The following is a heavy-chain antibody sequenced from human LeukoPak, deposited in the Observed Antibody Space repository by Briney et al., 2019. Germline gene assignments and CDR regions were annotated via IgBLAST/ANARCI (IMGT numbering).Heavy chain of an antibody. CDR2: IKQDGSEK. V-gene: IGHV3-7*01. CDR3: ARGGYYSPDYGTDV. J-gene: IGHJ6*02. D-gene: IGHD3-22*01. CDR1: GFTFSSYW. Sequence: GGSLRLSCAASGFTFSSYWMSWVRQAPGKGLEWVANIKQDGSEKYYVDSVKGRFTISRDNAKNSLYLQMNSLRAEDTAVYYCARGGYYSPDYGTDVWGQGTTVTVSS.